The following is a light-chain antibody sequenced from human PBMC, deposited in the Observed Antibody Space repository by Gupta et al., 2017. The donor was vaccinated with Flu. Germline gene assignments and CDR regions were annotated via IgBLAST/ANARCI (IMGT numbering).Light chain of an antibody. CDR3: AAWDDLFNGPV. CDR1: SSNIGSYT. Sequence: VVISCSGGSSNIGSYTSNWYQQLPGTATKVLIYSNNQRPSGVPDRFSGSKSGTSASLAISGLQSEDEAVYYCAAWDDLFNGPVFGTGTTVAVL. J-gene: IGLJ1*01. CDR2: SNN. V-gene: IGLV1-44*01.